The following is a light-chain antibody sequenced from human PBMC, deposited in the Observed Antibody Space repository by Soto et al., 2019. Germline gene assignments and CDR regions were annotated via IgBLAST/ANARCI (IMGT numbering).Light chain of an antibody. V-gene: IGLV2-8*01. CDR2: EVS. CDR3: SSYAGSNNWGV. J-gene: IGLJ2*01. Sequence: QSALTQPPSASVSPGQSVTVSCTGTSSDVGGYNYVSWYQQHPGKAPKLMIYEVSKRPPGVPDRFSGSKSGNTASLTVSGLQAEDEADYYCSSYAGSNNWGVFGGGTKVTVL. CDR1: SSDVGGYNY.